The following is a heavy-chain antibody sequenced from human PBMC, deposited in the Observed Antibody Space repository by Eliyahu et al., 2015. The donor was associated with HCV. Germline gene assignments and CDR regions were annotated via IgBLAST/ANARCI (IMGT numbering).Heavy chain of an antibody. J-gene: IGHJ4*02. D-gene: IGHD3-10*01. V-gene: IGHV4-34*01. CDR3: ARGPMVRGGPHYDS. Sequence: QVQLQQWGAGLLKPSETLSLTXAVXGGSFSGYYWTWIRQPPGKGLEWIGXINHSGGTNCNPSLKSRVTISVDTSKNQFSLKVTSVTAADTAVYYCARGPMVRGGPHYDSWGQGGLVTVSS. CDR1: GGSFSGYY. CDR2: INHSGGT.